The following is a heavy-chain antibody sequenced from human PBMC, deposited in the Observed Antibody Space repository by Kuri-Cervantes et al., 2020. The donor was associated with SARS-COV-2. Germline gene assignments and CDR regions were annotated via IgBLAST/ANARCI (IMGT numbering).Heavy chain of an antibody. CDR2: IYESGDT. CDR3: ARDMYYGSGDWFDP. J-gene: IGHJ5*02. Sequence: SETLSLTCTVSGASISSSTYYWGWIRQSPGKGLEWLGSIYESGDTYYSSSLKSRLSLSVDTSKNQFSLKLSSVTAANTAVYYCARDMYYGSGDWFDPWGQGTLVTVSS. V-gene: IGHV4-39*07. D-gene: IGHD3-3*01. CDR1: GASISSSTYY.